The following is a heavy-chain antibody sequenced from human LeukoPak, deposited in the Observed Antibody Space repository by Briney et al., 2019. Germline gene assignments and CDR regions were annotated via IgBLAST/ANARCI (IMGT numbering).Heavy chain of an antibody. Sequence: SETLSLTCAVYGGSFSGYYWSWIRQPPGKGLEWIGEINHSGSTNYNPSLKSRVTISVDTSKNQFSLKLSSVTAADTAVYYCARDLPPFWSGYYGGDYYYGMDVWGQGTTVTVSS. CDR2: INHSGST. D-gene: IGHD3-3*01. CDR3: ARDLPPFWSGYYGGDYYYGMDV. J-gene: IGHJ6*02. CDR1: GGSFSGYY. V-gene: IGHV4-34*01.